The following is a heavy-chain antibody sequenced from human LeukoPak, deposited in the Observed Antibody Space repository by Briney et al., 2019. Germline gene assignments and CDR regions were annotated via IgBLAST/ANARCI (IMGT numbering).Heavy chain of an antibody. CDR3: AADGEYAFLV. V-gene: IGHV3-74*01. CDR1: GHTFHNTW. J-gene: IGHJ3*01. D-gene: IGHD2/OR15-2a*01. Sequence: GGSLRLSCAASGHTFHNTWMHWIRQAPGKGLVWVSRIKGDGITTTYADSVKGRFTISRDNAKNTLYLQMNSLRAEDTAVYYCAADGEYAFLVWGQGTMVTVSS. CDR2: IKGDGITT.